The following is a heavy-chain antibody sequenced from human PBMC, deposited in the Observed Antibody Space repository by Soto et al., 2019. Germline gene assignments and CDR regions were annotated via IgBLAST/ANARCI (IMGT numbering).Heavy chain of an antibody. V-gene: IGHV4-59*01. Sequence: PSETLSLTCTVSGGSISSYYWSWIRQPPGKGLEWIGYIYYSGSTNYNPSLKSRVTISVDTSKNQFSLKLSSVTAADTAVYYCARSGYYDSSGYWFWGQGTLVTV. CDR1: GGSISSYY. CDR2: IYYSGST. CDR3: ARSGYYDSSGYWF. J-gene: IGHJ4*02. D-gene: IGHD3-22*01.